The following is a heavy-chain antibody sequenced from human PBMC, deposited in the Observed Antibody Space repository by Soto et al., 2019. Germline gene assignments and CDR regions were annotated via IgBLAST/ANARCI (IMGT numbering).Heavy chain of an antibody. Sequence: ASVKVSCKASGYTFTNSDINWVRQAPGQGLEWMGWMNPVSGHAAYAQKFQGRVTLTTSTSTSTVYMEMRSLGSEDTAVYYCARRPHCSGGICYYGLDNWGQGTLVTVSS. CDR1: GYTFTNSD. J-gene: IGHJ4*02. D-gene: IGHD2-15*01. CDR2: MNPVSGHA. CDR3: ARRPHCSGGICYYGLDN. V-gene: IGHV1-8*01.